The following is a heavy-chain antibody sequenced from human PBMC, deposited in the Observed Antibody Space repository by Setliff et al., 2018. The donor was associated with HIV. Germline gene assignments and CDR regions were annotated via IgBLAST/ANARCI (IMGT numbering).Heavy chain of an antibody. J-gene: IGHJ4*02. CDR2: IYYSGST. CDR3: ARGPYYFDY. D-gene: IGHD3-16*01. Sequence: KPSETLSLTCTVSGGSISNSRYYWSWIRQPPGKGLEWIGSIYYSGSTYYNPSLKSRVTISVDTSKNQFSLKLSSVTAADTAVYYCARGPYYFDYWGQGTLVTVSS. V-gene: IGHV4-39*01. CDR1: GGSISNSRYY.